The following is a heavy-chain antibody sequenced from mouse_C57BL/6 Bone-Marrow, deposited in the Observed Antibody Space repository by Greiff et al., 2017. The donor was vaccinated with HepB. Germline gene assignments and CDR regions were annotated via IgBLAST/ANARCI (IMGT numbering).Heavy chain of an antibody. CDR3: ARGGDYDPFAY. Sequence: QVQLKESGAELARPGASVKLSCKASGYTFTSYGISWVKQRTGQGLEWIGEIYPRSGNTYYNEKFKGKATLTADKSSSTAYMELRSLTSEDSAVYFCARGGDYDPFAYWGQGTLVTVSA. CDR1: GYTFTSYG. V-gene: IGHV1-81*01. J-gene: IGHJ3*01. D-gene: IGHD2-4*01. CDR2: IYPRSGNT.